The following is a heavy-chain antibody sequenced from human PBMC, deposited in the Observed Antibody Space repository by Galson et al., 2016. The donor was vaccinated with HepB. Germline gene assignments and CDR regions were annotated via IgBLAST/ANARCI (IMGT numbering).Heavy chain of an antibody. J-gene: IGHJ4*02. V-gene: IGHV1-2*02. CDR1: GYSFIDSY. Sequence: SVKVSCKASGYSFIDSYIHWVRQAPGQGPEWVGWVNPKSGGTNYAQKFRGRVAMTRDTSITTAYMQLTDLTSDDTAVYYCARGFLRGVKYANFDYWGQGALVTVSS. D-gene: IGHD3-10*01. CDR3: ARGFLRGVKYANFDY. CDR2: VNPKSGGT.